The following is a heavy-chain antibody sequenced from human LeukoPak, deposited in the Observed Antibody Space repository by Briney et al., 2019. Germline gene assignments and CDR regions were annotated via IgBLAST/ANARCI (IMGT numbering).Heavy chain of an antibody. V-gene: IGHV4-39*07. J-gene: IGHJ4*02. CDR1: GGSISSSSYY. D-gene: IGHD4-23*01. CDR3: ARDRKVTHGY. Sequence: SETLSLTCTVSGGSISSSSYYWGWIRQPPGKGLEWIGSIYYSGSTYYNPSLKSRVTISVDTSKNQFSLKLSSVTAADTAVYYCARDRKVTHGYWGQGTLVTVSS. CDR2: IYYSGST.